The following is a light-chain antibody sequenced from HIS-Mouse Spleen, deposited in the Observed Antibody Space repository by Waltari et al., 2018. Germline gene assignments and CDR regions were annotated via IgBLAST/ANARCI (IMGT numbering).Light chain of an antibody. CDR3: CSYAGSYTSRV. V-gene: IGLV2-11*01. CDR1: SSDVGGYNY. J-gene: IGLJ2*01. CDR2: DVS. Sequence: QSALTQPRSVSGSPGQSVTISCTGTSSDVGGYNYFSLYQQHPGKAPKLMIYDVSKRPSGVPDRFSGSKSGNTASLTISGLQAEDEADYYCCSYAGSYTSRVFGGGTKLTVL.